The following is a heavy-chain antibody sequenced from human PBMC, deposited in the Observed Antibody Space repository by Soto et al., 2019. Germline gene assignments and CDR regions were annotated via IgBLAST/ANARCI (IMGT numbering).Heavy chain of an antibody. CDR3: ARQRRDFDY. Sequence: SETLSLTCTVSGGSVSSGSYYWNWIRQPPGKGLEWIGYIYYSGSSNYNPSLKSRVTISIDTSKNQFSLKLSSVTAADTAVYYCARQRRDFDYWGQGSLVTVSS. D-gene: IGHD6-25*01. CDR2: IYYSGSS. J-gene: IGHJ4*02. V-gene: IGHV4-61*01. CDR1: GGSVSSGSYY.